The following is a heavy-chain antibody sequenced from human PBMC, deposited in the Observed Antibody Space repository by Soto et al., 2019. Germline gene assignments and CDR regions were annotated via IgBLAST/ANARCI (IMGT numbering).Heavy chain of an antibody. CDR3: PRAYSGYDWGSFDY. CDR1: EFSLSINGLG. D-gene: IGHD5-12*01. V-gene: IGHV2-5*02. CDR2: IYRDDDK. Sequence: QITLKESGPTLVKPTQTLTLTCTFSEFSLSINGLGVGWIRQPPGKALEWLALIYRDDDKRYSTSLMGRPTITKDTSKNQVVLTMPSMDPMDTVTYYCPRAYSGYDWGSFDYWGQGTLVTVSS. J-gene: IGHJ4*02.